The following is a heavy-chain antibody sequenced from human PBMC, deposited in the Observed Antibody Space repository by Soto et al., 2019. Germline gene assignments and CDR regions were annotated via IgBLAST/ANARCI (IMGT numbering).Heavy chain of an antibody. CDR1: GYLFTDCG. CDR3: VRVRRGQMDY. D-gene: IGHD3-10*01. CDR2: INVFNGDP. V-gene: IGHV1-18*01. J-gene: IGHJ4*02. Sequence: ASVKVSCKASGYLFTDCGIAWVRQAPGQGLEWMGWINVFNGDPRYAPNVQGRVTMTKDTSTNTASMELRSLRSDDTAVYFCVRVRRGQMDYWGQGSLVTVSS.